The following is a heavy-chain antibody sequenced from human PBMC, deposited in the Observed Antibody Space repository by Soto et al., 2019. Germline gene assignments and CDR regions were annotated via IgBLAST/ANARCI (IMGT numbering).Heavy chain of an antibody. V-gene: IGHV1-18*01. CDR3: AREVSSSSWYVPATYGMDV. CDR1: GYTFTSYG. Sequence: ASVKVSCKASGYTFTSYGISWVRQAPGQGLEWMGWISAYNGNTNYAQKLRGRVTMTTDTSTSTAYMELRSLRSDDTAVYYCAREVSSSSWYVPATYGMDVWGQGTTVTVSS. CDR2: ISAYNGNT. D-gene: IGHD6-13*01. J-gene: IGHJ6*02.